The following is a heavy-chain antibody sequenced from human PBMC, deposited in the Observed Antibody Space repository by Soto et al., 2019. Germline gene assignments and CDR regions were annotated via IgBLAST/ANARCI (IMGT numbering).Heavy chain of an antibody. V-gene: IGHV5-51*01. CDR3: ARQESRYCSSTSCYGTPPHDAFDI. J-gene: IGHJ3*02. D-gene: IGHD2-2*01. CDR2: IYPGDSDT. Sequence: EVQLVQSGAEVKKPGESLKISCKGSGYSFTSYWIGWVRQMPGKGLEWMGIIYPGDSDTRYSPSFQGQVTISADKSISTAYLQWSSLKASDTAMYYCARQESRYCSSTSCYGTPPHDAFDIWGQGTMVTVSS. CDR1: GYSFTSYW.